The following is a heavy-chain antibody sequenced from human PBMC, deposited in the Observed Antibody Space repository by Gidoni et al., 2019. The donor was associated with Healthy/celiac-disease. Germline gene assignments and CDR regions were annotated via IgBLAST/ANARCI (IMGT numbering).Heavy chain of an antibody. V-gene: IGHV3-7*04. D-gene: IGHD2-2*01. CDR2: IKQDGSEK. CDR3: ARVLTSRNFYYYYGMDV. CDR1: GFTFSSHW. Sequence: EVQLVESGGGLVQPGGSLRLSCAASGFTFSSHWMSWVRQAPGKGLEWVANIKQDGSEKYYVDSVKGRFTISRDNAKNSLYLQMNSLRAEDTAVYYCARVLTSRNFYYYYGMDVWGQGTTVTVSS. J-gene: IGHJ6*02.